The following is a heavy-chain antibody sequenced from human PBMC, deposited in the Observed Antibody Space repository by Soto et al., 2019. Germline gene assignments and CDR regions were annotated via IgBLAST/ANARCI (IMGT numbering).Heavy chain of an antibody. CDR1: GYTFTSYG. Sequence: ASVKVSCKASGYTFTSYGISWVRQAPGQGLEWMGWISAYNGNTNYAQKLQGRVTMTTDTSTSTAYMELRSLRSDDTAVYYCARGPRHYSSSSRGYFDYWGQGTLVTVSS. J-gene: IGHJ4*02. CDR2: ISAYNGNT. CDR3: ARGPRHYSSSSRGYFDY. D-gene: IGHD6-6*01. V-gene: IGHV1-18*04.